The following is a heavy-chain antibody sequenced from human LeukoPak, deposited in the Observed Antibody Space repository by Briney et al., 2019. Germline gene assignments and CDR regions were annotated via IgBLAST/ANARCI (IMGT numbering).Heavy chain of an antibody. CDR2: INSDGSST. CDR3: ARKAAGLTFDC. V-gene: IGHV3-74*01. D-gene: IGHD6-13*01. Sequence: GGSLRLSCAASGFTFSSYWMHWVRQAPGKGLVWVSRINSDGSSTNYADSVKGRFTISRGNAENTLYLQMNSLRAEDTAVYYCARKAAGLTFDCWGQGTLVTVSS. J-gene: IGHJ4*02. CDR1: GFTFSSYW.